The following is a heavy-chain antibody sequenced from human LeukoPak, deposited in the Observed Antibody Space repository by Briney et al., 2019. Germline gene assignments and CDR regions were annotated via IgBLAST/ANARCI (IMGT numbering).Heavy chain of an antibody. J-gene: IGHJ3*02. Sequence: PGGSLRLSCAASGFTFSSYSMNWVRQAPGKGLEWVSSISSSSSYIYYADSVKGQFTISRDNAKNSLYLQMNSLRAEDTAVYYCARDWDDYDILTGYYIGGDDAFDIWGQGTMVTVSS. V-gene: IGHV3-21*01. CDR2: ISSSSSYI. CDR3: ARDWDDYDILTGYYIGGDDAFDI. D-gene: IGHD3-9*01. CDR1: GFTFSSYS.